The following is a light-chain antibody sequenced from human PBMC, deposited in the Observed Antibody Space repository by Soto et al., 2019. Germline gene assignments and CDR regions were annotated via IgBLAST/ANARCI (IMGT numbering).Light chain of an antibody. CDR1: QGIRTD. J-gene: IGKJ1*01. CDR2: GAS. V-gene: IGKV1-6*01. CDR3: LQDYNYPPT. Sequence: AIQMTQSPSSLSASVGDRVTITCRSSQGIRTDLGWYQQKPGKAPKLLIYGASSLQSEVPSRSSGRGSGTDSTLTISSLQPEDFATYYCLQDYNYPPTFGQGTKV.